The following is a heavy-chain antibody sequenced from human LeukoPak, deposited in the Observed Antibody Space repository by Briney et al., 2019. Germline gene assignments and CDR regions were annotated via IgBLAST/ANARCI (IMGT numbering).Heavy chain of an antibody. CDR3: ARVNSFSGYDDASFFDY. Sequence: SETPSLTCTVSGGSISSSSYYWGWIRQPPGKGLEWIGSIYYSGSTYYNPSLKSRVTISVDTSKNQFSLKLSSVTAADTAVYYCARVNSFSGYDDASFFDYWGQGTLVTVSS. V-gene: IGHV4-39*07. CDR1: GGSISSSSYY. CDR2: IYYSGST. D-gene: IGHD5-12*01. J-gene: IGHJ4*02.